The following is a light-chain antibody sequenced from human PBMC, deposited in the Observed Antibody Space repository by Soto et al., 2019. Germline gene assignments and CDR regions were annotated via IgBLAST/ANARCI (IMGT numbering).Light chain of an antibody. CDR3: QQYDTLLT. J-gene: IGKJ4*01. V-gene: IGKV1-33*01. CDR1: QDIGKR. Sequence: DIQMTQSPPSLSASVGDRVTITCQASQDIGKRLNWYQQKPGKAPKVLIYDASYLETGVPSRFSGRGSGTDFTFTISSLQPEDIATYYCQQYDTLLTFGGGTKVDIK. CDR2: DAS.